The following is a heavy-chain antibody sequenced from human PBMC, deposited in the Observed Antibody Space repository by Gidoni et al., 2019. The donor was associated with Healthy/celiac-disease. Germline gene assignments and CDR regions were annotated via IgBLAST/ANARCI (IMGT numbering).Heavy chain of an antibody. D-gene: IGHD2-8*02. J-gene: IGHJ6*02. Sequence: EVQLLESGGGVVQPGGSLRLPCAASGYTVSSYAMGWVRQATGKGLEGVSAISGSGGSTYYADSVKGRFTISRDNSKNTLYLQMNSLGAEDTAVYYCAKDLVAWGPYGMDVWGQGTTVTVSS. CDR1: GYTVSSYA. CDR2: ISGSGGST. V-gene: IGHV3-23*01. CDR3: AKDLVAWGPYGMDV.